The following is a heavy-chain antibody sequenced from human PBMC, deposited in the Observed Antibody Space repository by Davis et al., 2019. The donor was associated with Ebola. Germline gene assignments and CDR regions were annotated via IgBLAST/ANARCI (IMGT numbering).Heavy chain of an antibody. CDR2: IFYSGST. D-gene: IGHD6-6*01. V-gene: IGHV4-39*01. CDR3: ARQSSSSRGDY. J-gene: IGHJ4*02. CDR1: GGSIRGSGQY. Sequence: MPSETLSLTCTVSGGSIRGSGQYWGWIRQAPGKGLEWMGSIFYSGSTSYNPSLKSRVTMSVDTTKNHFSLKLRSVTAADTAVYYCARQSSSSRGDYWGQGTLVTVSS.